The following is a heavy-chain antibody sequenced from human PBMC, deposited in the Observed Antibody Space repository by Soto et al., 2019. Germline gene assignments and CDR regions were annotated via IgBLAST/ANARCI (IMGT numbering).Heavy chain of an antibody. CDR1: GGSISSYY. CDR3: ARPTSGYEVGQAY. V-gene: IGHV4-59*08. D-gene: IGHD5-12*01. J-gene: IGHJ4*02. Sequence: PSETLSLTCTVSGGSISSYYWSCIRQPPGKGLEWIGYIYSSGSTNYNPSLKSRGTISVDTTKNQFSLKLSSVTAADTAVYYWARPTSGYEVGQAYWGQGTLVTVSS. CDR2: IYSSGST.